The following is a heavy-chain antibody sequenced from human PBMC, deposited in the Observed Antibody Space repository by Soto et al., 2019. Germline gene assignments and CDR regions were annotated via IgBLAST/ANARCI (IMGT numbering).Heavy chain of an antibody. CDR2: VSYDGNHK. Sequence: QVQLVESGGGVIQPGTSLSLSCGSSGFTFRSFGMYWVRQAPGKGLEWVAVVSYDGNHKYYADSVKGRFTVSRDNAKNMLYLHMNSLRGEDTAVYYCAKDVGQQLVLDYGMDVWGQGTTVTVSS. V-gene: IGHV3-30*18. CDR1: GFTFRSFG. CDR3: AKDVGQQLVLDYGMDV. D-gene: IGHD6-13*01. J-gene: IGHJ6*02.